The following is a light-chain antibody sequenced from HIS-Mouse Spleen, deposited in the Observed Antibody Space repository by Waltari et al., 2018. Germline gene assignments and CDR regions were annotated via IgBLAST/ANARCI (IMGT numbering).Light chain of an antibody. Sequence: QSALTQPAPVSGSPGQSLTISSTGPSRDVGSYHLVSWYQPHPGKAPKLMFYEGSKRPSGVSNRCSGSKSGNTASLTSSGLQAEDEADYYCCSYAGSSTGVFGSGTKVTVL. CDR3: CSYAGSSTGV. CDR2: EGS. CDR1: SRDVGSYHL. J-gene: IGLJ6*01. V-gene: IGLV2-23*01.